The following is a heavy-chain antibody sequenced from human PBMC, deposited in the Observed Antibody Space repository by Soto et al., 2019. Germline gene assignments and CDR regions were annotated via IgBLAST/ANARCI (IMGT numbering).Heavy chain of an antibody. Sequence: EVQLVESGGGLVKPGGSLRLSCAASGFTFSSYSMNWVRQAPGKGLEWVSSISSSGSYIYYADSLKGRFTISRDNAKNSLYLQMNSLRAEDTAVYYWASMGRGDCSYCYYYGMDVWGQGTTVTVSS. D-gene: IGHD2-21*02. CDR1: GFTFSSYS. CDR2: ISSSGSYI. J-gene: IGHJ6*02. CDR3: ASMGRGDCSYCYYYGMDV. V-gene: IGHV3-21*01.